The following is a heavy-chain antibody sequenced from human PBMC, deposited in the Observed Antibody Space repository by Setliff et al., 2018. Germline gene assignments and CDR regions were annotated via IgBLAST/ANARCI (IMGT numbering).Heavy chain of an antibody. CDR1: GGSISSYY. CDR2: IYTRGST. D-gene: IGHD1-1*01. Sequence: ASETLSLTCTVSGGSISSYYWSWIQQPPGKGLEWIGYIYTRGSTNYNPSLRSRVTISVDTSKKQYSLNLSSVTAADTAVYYCARGGGRFRQLGAPGVHTFDIWGQGTMVTVSS. V-gene: IGHV4-4*08. CDR3: ARGGGRFRQLGAPGVHTFDI. J-gene: IGHJ3*02.